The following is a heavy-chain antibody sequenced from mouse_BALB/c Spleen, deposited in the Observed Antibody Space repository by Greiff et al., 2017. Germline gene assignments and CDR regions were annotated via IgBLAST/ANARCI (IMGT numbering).Heavy chain of an antibody. D-gene: IGHD2-2*01. J-gene: IGHJ3*01. CDR2: ISDGGSYT. Sequence: EVQRVESGGGLVKPGGSLKLSCAASGFTFSDYYMYWVRQTPEKRLEWVATISDGGSYTYYPDSVKGRFTISRDNAKNNLYLQMSSLKSEDTAMYYCAYGWTGLFAYWGQGTLVTVSA. CDR1: GFTFSDYY. CDR3: AYGWTGLFAY. V-gene: IGHV5-4*02.